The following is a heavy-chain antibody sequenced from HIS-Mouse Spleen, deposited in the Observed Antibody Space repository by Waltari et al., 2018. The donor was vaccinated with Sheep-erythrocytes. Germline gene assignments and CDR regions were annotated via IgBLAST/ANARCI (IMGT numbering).Heavy chain of an antibody. CDR1: GFTFSSYA. D-gene: IGHD4-17*01. J-gene: IGHJ4*02. CDR2: ISGSGGST. Sequence: ASGFTFSSYAMSWVRQAPGKGLEWVSAISGSGGSTYYADSMKGRFTISRDNSKNTLYLQMNSLRAEDTAVYYCAKQTLRRTYFDYWGQGTLVTVSS. V-gene: IGHV3-23*01. CDR3: AKQTLRRTYFDY.